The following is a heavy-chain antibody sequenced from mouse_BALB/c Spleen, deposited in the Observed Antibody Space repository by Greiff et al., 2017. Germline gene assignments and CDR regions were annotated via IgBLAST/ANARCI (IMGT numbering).Heavy chain of an antibody. J-gene: IGHJ1*01. Sequence: EVQGVESGGGLVKPGGSLKLSCAASGFTFSSYAMSWVRQTPEKRLEWVASISSGGSTYYPDSVKGRFTISRDNARNILYLQMSSLRSEDTAMYYCARGMAYYYGSSHWYFDVWGAGTTVTVSS. CDR3: ARGMAYYYGSSHWYFDV. CDR1: GFTFSSYA. CDR2: ISSGGST. D-gene: IGHD1-1*01. V-gene: IGHV5-6-5*01.